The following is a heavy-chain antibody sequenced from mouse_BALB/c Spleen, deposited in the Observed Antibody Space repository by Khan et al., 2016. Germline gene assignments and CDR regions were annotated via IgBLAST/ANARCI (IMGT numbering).Heavy chain of an antibody. D-gene: IGHD2-3*01. J-gene: IGHJ2*01. V-gene: IGHV3-8*02. CDR3: ATYDGYLFDY. CDR1: GDSITSGY. Sequence: EVQLQESGPSLVKPSQTLSLTCSVTGDSITSGYWNWIRKFPGNKLEYMGYISYSGSTYSNPSLKSRISITRATSKNPYYLQLNSVTTEDSATDYCATYDGYLFDYWGQGTTLPVSS. CDR2: ISYSGST.